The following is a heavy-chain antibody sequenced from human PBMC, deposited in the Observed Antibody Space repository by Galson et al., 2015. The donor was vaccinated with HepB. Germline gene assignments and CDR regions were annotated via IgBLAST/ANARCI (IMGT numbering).Heavy chain of an antibody. CDR3: TKDLGSGYYSIDY. J-gene: IGHJ4*02. Sequence: SLRLSCAASGFTFSDFAMNWVRQAPGKGLQWLSFISSSSRTISYAESVKGRFTISRDNAWNSLYLQMNSLIAEDTAVYYCTKDLGSGYYSIDYWDQGTPVTVSS. V-gene: IGHV3-48*01. D-gene: IGHD3-22*01. CDR2: ISSSSRTI. CDR1: GFTFSDFA.